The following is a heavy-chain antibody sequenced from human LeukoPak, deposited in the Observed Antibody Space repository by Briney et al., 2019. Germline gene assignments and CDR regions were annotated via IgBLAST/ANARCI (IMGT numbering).Heavy chain of an antibody. CDR1: GYTFTGYY. D-gene: IGHD6-13*01. CDR3: ARVRGSSSWYQGDYYYYMDV. Sequence: ASVKVSCKASGYTFTGYYMHWVRQAPGQGLEWMGWINPNSGGTNYAQKFQGRVTMTRDTSISTAYMELSRLRSDDTAVYYCARVRGSSSWYQGDYYYYMDVWGKGTTVTISS. CDR2: INPNSGGT. J-gene: IGHJ6*03. V-gene: IGHV1-2*02.